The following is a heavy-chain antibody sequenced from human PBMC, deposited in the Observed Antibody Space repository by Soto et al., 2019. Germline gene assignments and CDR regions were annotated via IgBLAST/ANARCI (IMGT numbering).Heavy chain of an antibody. CDR3: ARGGFVVVVTAALDY. Sequence: QVQLMQSGAGVKKPGASVKVSCKASGDTFADYYIHWVRQAPGQGLGWMGAVNPSGGHTTYAQHFLGRVTMTRDTSSSTLYMELTSLTSDDTAIYYCARGGFVVVVTAALDYLCEGTLGTVSS. CDR2: VNPSGGHT. V-gene: IGHV1-46*01. CDR1: GDTFADYY. J-gene: IGHJ4*02. D-gene: IGHD2-21*02.